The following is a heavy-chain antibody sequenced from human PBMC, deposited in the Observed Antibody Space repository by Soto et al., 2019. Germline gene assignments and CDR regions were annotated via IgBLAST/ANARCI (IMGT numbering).Heavy chain of an antibody. CDR2: INAGNGNT. CDR3: ARYCSSTSRPRLGY. J-gene: IGHJ4*02. CDR1: GYTFTSYA. V-gene: IGHV1-3*01. D-gene: IGHD2-2*01. Sequence: ASVKVSCKASGYTFTSYAMHWVRQAPGQRLEWMGWINAGNGNTKCSQKFQGRVTITRDTSASTAYMELSSLRSEDTAVYYCARYCSSTSRPRLGYWGQGTLVTVSS.